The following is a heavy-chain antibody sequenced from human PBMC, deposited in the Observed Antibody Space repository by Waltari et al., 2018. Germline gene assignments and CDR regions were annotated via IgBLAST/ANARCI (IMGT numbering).Heavy chain of an antibody. Sequence: QVQLVQSGAEVKKPGASVKVSCKASGYTFTGYSMHWVRQAPGQGLEWMGWINPNSGGTNYAQKFQGRVTMTRDTSISTAYMELSRLRSDDTAVYYCARDSYYDSSGYCPFDYWGQGTLVTVSS. CDR2: INPNSGGT. V-gene: IGHV1-2*02. CDR3: ARDSYYDSSGYCPFDY. J-gene: IGHJ4*02. CDR1: GYTFTGYS. D-gene: IGHD3-22*01.